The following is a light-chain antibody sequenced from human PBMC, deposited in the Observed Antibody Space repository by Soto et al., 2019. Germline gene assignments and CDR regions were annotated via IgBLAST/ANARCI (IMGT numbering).Light chain of an antibody. J-gene: IGLJ2*01. V-gene: IGLV4-69*01. CDR3: QTWGTGIRV. CDR2: VNSDGSH. Sequence: QAVLTQSPSASASLGASVKLTCTLSSGHSSYAIAWHQQQPGRGPRFLVKVNSDGSHNKGDGIPDRLSGSSSGAERFLTVSSLQSEDEADYYCQTWGTGIRVFGGGTKLTVL. CDR1: SGHSSYA.